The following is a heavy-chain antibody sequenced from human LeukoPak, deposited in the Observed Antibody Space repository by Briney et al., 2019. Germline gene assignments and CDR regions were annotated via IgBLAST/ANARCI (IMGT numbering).Heavy chain of an antibody. V-gene: IGHV3-43D*03. CDR2: ISWDGGST. CDR3: AKDGEVGSYYGPVDY. Sequence: GSLRLSCAASGFPFDDYAMHWVRQAPGKGLEWVSLISWDGGSTYYADSVKGRFTISRDNSKNSLYLQMNSLRAQDTALYYCAKDGEVGSYYGPVDYWGQGTLVTVSS. CDR1: GFPFDDYA. J-gene: IGHJ4*02. D-gene: IGHD1-26*01.